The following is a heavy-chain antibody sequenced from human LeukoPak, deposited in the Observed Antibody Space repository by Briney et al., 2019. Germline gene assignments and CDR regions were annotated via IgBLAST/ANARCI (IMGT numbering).Heavy chain of an antibody. Sequence: ASVTVSCTASGYTFTNYHMHWVRQAPGQGLEWMGRIYPSSGGTNYAQKFQGRITLTTDTSINTAYMELSRLRFDDTAVYYCARDLPFEDWGQGTLVTVSS. J-gene: IGHJ4*02. CDR3: ARDLPFED. D-gene: IGHD2/OR15-2a*01. CDR2: IYPSSGGT. CDR1: GYTFTNYH. V-gene: IGHV1-2*06.